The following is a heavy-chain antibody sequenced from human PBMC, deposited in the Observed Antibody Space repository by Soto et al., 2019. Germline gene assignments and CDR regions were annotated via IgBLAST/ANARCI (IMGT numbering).Heavy chain of an antibody. CDR2: INPSGGST. Sequence: GASVKVSCKASGYTFTSYYMHWVRQAPGQGLEWMGIINPSGGSTSYAQKFQGRVTMTRDTSTSTVYMELSSLRSDDTAVYYCAREPSIAAVGIPLYSYYYMDVWGEGTAVTVSS. CDR1: GYTFTSYY. J-gene: IGHJ6*03. D-gene: IGHD6-13*01. V-gene: IGHV1-46*01. CDR3: AREPSIAAVGIPLYSYYYMDV.